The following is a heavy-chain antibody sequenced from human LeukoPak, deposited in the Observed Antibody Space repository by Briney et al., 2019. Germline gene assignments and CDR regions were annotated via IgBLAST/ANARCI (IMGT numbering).Heavy chain of an antibody. V-gene: IGHV1-2*02. CDR2: INPNTGAT. D-gene: IGHD2-15*01. J-gene: IGHJ6*02. Sequence: ASVQVSCKASGYTFTSYYLHWVRQAPGQGLEGMGWINPNTGATTYAQRFQGRVTLTRDTSISTAYMDLSRLKPDDTAVYYCASVRVVADYGLDVWGQGTTVTVSS. CDR3: ASVRVVADYGLDV. CDR1: GYTFTSYY.